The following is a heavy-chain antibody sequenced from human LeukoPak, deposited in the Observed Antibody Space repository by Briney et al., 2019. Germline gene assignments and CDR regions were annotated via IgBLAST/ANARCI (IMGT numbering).Heavy chain of an antibody. CDR2: IIPILGTA. Sequence: SVKVSCKASGGTFSSCAISWVRQAPGQGLEWMGGIIPILGTANYAQKFQGRVTITADESTCTAYMELSSLRSEDTAVYYCAREVRDIVVVPAAKYYYYYGMDVWGKGTTVTVSS. D-gene: IGHD2-2*01. V-gene: IGHV1-69*13. CDR3: AREVRDIVVVPAAKYYYYYGMDV. CDR1: GGTFSSCA. J-gene: IGHJ6*04.